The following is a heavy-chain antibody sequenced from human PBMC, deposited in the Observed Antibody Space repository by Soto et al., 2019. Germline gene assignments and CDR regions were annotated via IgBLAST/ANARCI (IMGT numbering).Heavy chain of an antibody. J-gene: IGHJ6*02. CDR1: GFTFSSYG. D-gene: IGHD6-19*01. Sequence: QVQLVESGGGVVQPGRSLRLSCAASGFTFSSYGMHWVRQAPGKGLEWVAVIWYEGSNKYYADSVKGRFTISRDNSKNTMYLQMNSLRAEDKAVYYCARDRYSSGWPAGYYYGMGVWGPGTTVNFSS. CDR3: ARDRYSSGWPAGYYYGMGV. CDR2: IWYEGSNK. V-gene: IGHV3-33*01.